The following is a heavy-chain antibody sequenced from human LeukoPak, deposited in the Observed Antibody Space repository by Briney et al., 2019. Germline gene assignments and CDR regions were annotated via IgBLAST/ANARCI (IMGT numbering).Heavy chain of an antibody. D-gene: IGHD2-2*01. CDR2: XXXNXXXX. CDR3: ATEHRHCASTSCYGGY. Sequence: ASVKVSCKASGYTFTGYXMHXXXQAPGXGLXXXXXXXXNXXXXXXXXXFQGRXXXXXDXSISAAYMELSNLRSAEPAVYYCATEHRHCASTSCYGGYWGQGTLVTVSS. V-gene: IGHV1-2*02. J-gene: IGHJ4*02. CDR1: GYTFTGYX.